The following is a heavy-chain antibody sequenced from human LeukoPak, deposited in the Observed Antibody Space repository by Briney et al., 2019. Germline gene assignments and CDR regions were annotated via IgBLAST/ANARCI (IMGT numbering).Heavy chain of an antibody. V-gene: IGHV4-34*01. D-gene: IGHD3-3*01. Sequence: SETLSLTCAVYGGSFSGYYWSWIRQPPGKGLEWIGEINHSGSTNYNPSLKSRVTISVDTSKNQFSLKLSSVTAADTAVYYCARDEDDFWNSGVDYWGQGTLVTVSS. CDR2: INHSGST. CDR3: ARDEDDFWNSGVDY. CDR1: GGSFSGYY. J-gene: IGHJ4*02.